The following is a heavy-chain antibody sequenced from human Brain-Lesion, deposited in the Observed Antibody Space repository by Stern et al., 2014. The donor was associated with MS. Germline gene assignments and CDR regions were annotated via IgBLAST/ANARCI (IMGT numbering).Heavy chain of an antibody. CDR2: IFNRGSP. D-gene: IGHD2-2*01. Sequence: QVQLQESGPGLVKPSQTLSLSCTVSGGSISSGGYYWSWIRQPAGKGLEWIGRIFNRGSPSYNPSLKSRDTISIDTSKNQFSLRLNSMTAADTAVYYCARGRVVPGFQYYATDVWGQGTTVIVSS. CDR1: GGSISSGGYY. CDR3: ARGRVVPGFQYYATDV. J-gene: IGHJ6*02. V-gene: IGHV4-61*02.